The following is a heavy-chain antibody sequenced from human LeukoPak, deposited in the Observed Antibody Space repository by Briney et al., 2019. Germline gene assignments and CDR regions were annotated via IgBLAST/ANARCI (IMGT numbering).Heavy chain of an antibody. CDR2: IYYSGST. Sequence: SETLSLTCTVSGGSISSNYWSWIRQPPGKGLEWIGYIYYSGSTNYNPSLKSRVTISVDTSKNQFSLKLSSVTAADTAVYYCATGNYYDSSGGFDYWGQGTLVTVSS. CDR1: GGSISSNY. CDR3: ATGNYYDSSGGFDY. V-gene: IGHV4-59*01. J-gene: IGHJ4*02. D-gene: IGHD3-22*01.